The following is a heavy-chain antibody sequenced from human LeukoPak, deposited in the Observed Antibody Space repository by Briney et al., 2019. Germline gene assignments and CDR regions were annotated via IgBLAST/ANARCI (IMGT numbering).Heavy chain of an antibody. V-gene: IGHV3-23*01. D-gene: IGHD3-16*02. CDR2: ISDSGGRT. CDR1: GYMFNKYG. CDR3: AKGGIMITFGGVIKRLNWFDP. Sequence: PGGSLRLSCAASGYMFNKYGINWVRQAPGKGLEWVSGISDSGGRTYYADSVRGRFNISRDNSKNTLYLQMNSLRAEDTAVYYCAKGGIMITFGGVIKRLNWFDPWGQGTLVTVSS. J-gene: IGHJ5*02.